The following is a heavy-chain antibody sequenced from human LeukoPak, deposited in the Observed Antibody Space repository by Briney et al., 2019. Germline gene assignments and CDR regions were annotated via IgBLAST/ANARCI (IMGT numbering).Heavy chain of an antibody. J-gene: IGHJ3*02. V-gene: IGHV1-3*01. CDR3: ARDARRGVELKAFDI. Sequence: VASVKVSCKASGYTFTSYAMHWVRQAPGQRLEWMGWINAGKGNTKYSQKFQGRVTITRDTSASTAYMELSSLRSEDTAVYYCARDARRGVELKAFDIWGQGTMVTVSS. D-gene: IGHD1-7*01. CDR1: GYTFTSYA. CDR2: INAGKGNT.